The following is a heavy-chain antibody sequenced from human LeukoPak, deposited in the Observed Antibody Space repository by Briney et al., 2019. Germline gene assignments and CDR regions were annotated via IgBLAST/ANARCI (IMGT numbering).Heavy chain of an antibody. Sequence: VKVSCKASGGTFSSYAIRWVRQAPGQGLEWMGGIIPIFGTANYAQKFQGRVTITADESTSTAYMELSSLRSEDTAVYYCARMTTVTTYRSADGYWGQGTLVTVSS. V-gene: IGHV1-69*01. D-gene: IGHD4-17*01. CDR2: IIPIFGTA. CDR1: GGTFSSYA. J-gene: IGHJ4*02. CDR3: ARMTTVTTYRSADGY.